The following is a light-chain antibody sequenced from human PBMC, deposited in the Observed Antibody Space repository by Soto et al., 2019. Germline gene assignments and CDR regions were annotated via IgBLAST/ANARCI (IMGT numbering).Light chain of an antibody. V-gene: IGLV2-8*01. J-gene: IGLJ1*01. Sequence: QSLLTQPPPASGSPGQSVTISRTGTSSDVGAYNNVSSYQQHPGKAPKHLIYEVSTRPSGVPDRFSGSKSGSTASLTVSGLQAEDEADYYCTSYAGNNNFVFGTGTKVTVL. CDR3: TSYAGNNNFV. CDR2: EVS. CDR1: SSDVGAYNN.